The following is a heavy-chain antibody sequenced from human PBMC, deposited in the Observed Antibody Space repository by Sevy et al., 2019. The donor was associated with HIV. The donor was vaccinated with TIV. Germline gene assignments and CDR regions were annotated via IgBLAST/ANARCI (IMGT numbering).Heavy chain of an antibody. D-gene: IGHD2-15*01. CDR2: ILYDGSNK. Sequence: GGSLRLSCVGSGFTFSRHAMHWVRQAPGKGLEWVAVILYDGSNKYYADSVKGRFTISRDNAENSLYLQMNSLRAEDTAVYYCARGVVAAADPFFDYRGQGTLVTVSS. CDR1: GFTFSRHA. V-gene: IGHV3-30-3*01. CDR3: ARGVVAAADPFFDY. J-gene: IGHJ4*02.